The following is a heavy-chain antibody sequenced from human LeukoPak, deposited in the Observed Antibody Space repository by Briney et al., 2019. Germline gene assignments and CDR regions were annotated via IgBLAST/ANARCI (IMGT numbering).Heavy chain of an antibody. CDR1: GYIFTDYA. V-gene: IGHV1-3*01. D-gene: IGHD2-15*01. CDR2: MNAGNGNT. CDR3: ARGGKYGCSGGSCYSDY. Sequence: GASVKVSCKASGYIFTDYAIHWLRQAPGQRPEWMGWMNAGNGNTKYSQKFQGRITLIRDTSAATAYMELSSLRHDDLAVYYCARGGKYGCSGGSCYSDYWGQGTLVTVSA. J-gene: IGHJ4*02.